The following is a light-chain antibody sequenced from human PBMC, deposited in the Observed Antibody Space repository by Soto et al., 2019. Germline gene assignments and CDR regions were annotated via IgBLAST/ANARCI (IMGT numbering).Light chain of an antibody. V-gene: IGLV2-14*01. CDR2: EVT. Sequence: QSALTQPASVSGPPGQSITITCTGTTSDVCGDKFVSWYQHHPGKAPKLMIYEVTNRPSGVSDRFSGSKSGNTASLTISGLQAEDEADYYCSSYANNHYVFGTGTKVTVL. J-gene: IGLJ1*01. CDR1: TSDVCGDKF. CDR3: SSYANNHYV.